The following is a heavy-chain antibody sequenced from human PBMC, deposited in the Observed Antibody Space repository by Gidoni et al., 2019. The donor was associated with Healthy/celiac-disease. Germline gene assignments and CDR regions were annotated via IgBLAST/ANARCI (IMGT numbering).Heavy chain of an antibody. CDR2: INSDGSST. V-gene: IGHV3-74*01. D-gene: IGHD5-12*01. J-gene: IGHJ4*02. CDR3: ARDGADYSGYDLLSYFDY. Sequence: EVQLVESGGGLVQPGGSLRLSCAASGFTFSSYWMHWVRQAPGKGLVWVSRINSDGSSTSYADSVKGRFTISRDNAKNTLYLQMNSLRAEDTAVYYCARDGADYSGYDLLSYFDYWGQGTLVTVSS. CDR1: GFTFSSYW.